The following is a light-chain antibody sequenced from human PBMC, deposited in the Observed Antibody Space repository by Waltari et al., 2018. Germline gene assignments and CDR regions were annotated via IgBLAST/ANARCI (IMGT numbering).Light chain of an antibody. CDR1: SSDVGNYNL. Sequence: QSGLAQPASASGSPGQSITITCTGTSSDVGNYNLVSWYQQPPGKAPRLLIYEVTKRAPGTSDRFSASKSGNTASLSISGLQAPEDEADYYCCSYVGLGTYVFGTGTKVTV. V-gene: IGLV2-23*02. CDR3: CSYVGLGTYV. CDR2: EVT. J-gene: IGLJ1*01.